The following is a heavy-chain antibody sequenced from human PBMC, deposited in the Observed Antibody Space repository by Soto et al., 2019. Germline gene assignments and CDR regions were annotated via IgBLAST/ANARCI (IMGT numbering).Heavy chain of an antibody. CDR3: ARGYYDSSGFASGDY. J-gene: IGHJ4*02. V-gene: IGHV4-34*01. D-gene: IGHD3-22*01. CDR1: GGSFSGYY. CDR2: INHSGST. Sequence: SETLSLTCAVYGGSFSGYYWSWIRQPPGKGLEWIGEINHSGSTNYNPSFKSRVTISVDTSKNQFSLKLSSVTAADTAVYYCARGYYDSSGFASGDYWGQGTLVTVSS.